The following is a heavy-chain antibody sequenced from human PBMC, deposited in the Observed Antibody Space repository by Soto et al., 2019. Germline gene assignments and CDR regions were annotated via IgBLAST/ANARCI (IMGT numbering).Heavy chain of an antibody. CDR3: ARRTRYCSGGSCSRQYNWFDP. J-gene: IGHJ5*02. CDR1: GYTFTGYD. V-gene: IGHV1-8*01. CDR2: MNPNSGNT. Sequence: ASVKVSCKASGYTFTGYDINWVRQATGQGLEWMGWMNPNSGNTGYAQKFQGRVTMTRNTSISTAYMELSSLRSGDTAVYYCARRTRYCSGGSCSRQYNWFDPWGQGTLVTVSS. D-gene: IGHD2-15*01.